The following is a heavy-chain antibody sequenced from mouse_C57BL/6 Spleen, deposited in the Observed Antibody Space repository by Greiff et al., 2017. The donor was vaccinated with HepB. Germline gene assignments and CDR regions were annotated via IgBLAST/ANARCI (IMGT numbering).Heavy chain of an antibody. D-gene: IGHD2-4*01. J-gene: IGHJ2*01. V-gene: IGHV1-72*01. CDR3: ARSGITTYFDY. CDR2: IDPKSGGT. CDR1: GYTFTSYW. Sequence: QVQLQQPGAELVKPGASVKLSCKASGYTFTSYWMHWVKQRPGRGLEWIGRIDPKSGGTKYNEKFKSKATLTVDKPSSTAYMQLSSLTSEDSAVYDCARSGITTYFDYWGQGTTLTGSS.